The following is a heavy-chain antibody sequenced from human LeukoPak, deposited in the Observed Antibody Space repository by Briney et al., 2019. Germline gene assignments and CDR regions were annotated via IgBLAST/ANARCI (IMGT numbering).Heavy chain of an antibody. V-gene: IGHV1-8*01. J-gene: IGHJ5*02. CDR2: MNPNSGNT. CDR1: GYTFTSYY. CDR3: ARDKGYSYGYGWFDP. D-gene: IGHD5-18*01. Sequence: ASVKVSCKASGYTFTSYYMYWVRQATGQGLEWMGWMNPNSGNTGYAQKFQGRVTMTRNTSISTAYMELSSLRSEDTAVYYCARDKGYSYGYGWFDPWGQGTLVTVSS.